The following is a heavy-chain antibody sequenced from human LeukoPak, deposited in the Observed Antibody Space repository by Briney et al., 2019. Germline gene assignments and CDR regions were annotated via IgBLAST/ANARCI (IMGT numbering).Heavy chain of an antibody. J-gene: IGHJ3*02. D-gene: IGHD6-13*01. Sequence: GGSLRLSCAGSGFTFSSYGMSWVRQAPGKGLEWVSGISGSGGSTYYADSVKGRFTISRDNSKNTLYLQMNSLRAEDTALFYCAKDIGPIALDAFDIWGQGTMVTVSS. V-gene: IGHV3-23*01. CDR2: ISGSGGST. CDR1: GFTFSSYG. CDR3: AKDIGPIALDAFDI.